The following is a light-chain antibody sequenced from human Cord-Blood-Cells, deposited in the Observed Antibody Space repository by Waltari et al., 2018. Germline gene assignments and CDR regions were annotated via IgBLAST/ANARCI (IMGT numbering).Light chain of an antibody. CDR3: QQYNSYSFT. CDR2: KAS. V-gene: IGKV1-5*03. Sequence: DIQMTQSPSTLSASVGDRVTITCRASQSISSWLAWYQQKPGKAPKLLIYKASSLASGVPSRFSGSGSVTEFTHTISSLQPDDFATYYCQQYNSYSFTFGPGTKVDIK. CDR1: QSISSW. J-gene: IGKJ3*01.